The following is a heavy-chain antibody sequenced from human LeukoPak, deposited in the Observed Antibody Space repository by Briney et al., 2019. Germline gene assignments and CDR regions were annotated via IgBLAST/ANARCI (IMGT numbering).Heavy chain of an antibody. D-gene: IGHD1-1*01. Sequence: GASVKVSCKASGGTFSSYAISWVRQAPGQGLEWMGGIIPIFGTANYAQKFQGRVTITADESTSTAYMELSSLRSEDTAVYYCARINWNDVRSGGDYWGQGTLVTVSS. CDR1: GGTFSSYA. CDR3: ARINWNDVRSGGDY. V-gene: IGHV1-69*13. CDR2: IIPIFGTA. J-gene: IGHJ4*02.